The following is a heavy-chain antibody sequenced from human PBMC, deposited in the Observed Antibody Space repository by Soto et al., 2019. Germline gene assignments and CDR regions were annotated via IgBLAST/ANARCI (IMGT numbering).Heavy chain of an antibody. CDR3: ARTMDV. J-gene: IGHJ6*02. CDR2: INSDGTST. V-gene: IGHV3-74*01. CDR1: GFTFSSYC. Sequence: PRGALRLSFAASGFTFSSYCIHWVRQAPVKGLPWVSRINSDGTSTYYEDSVKGRFNISRDNAKNTVYLQMKSLRAEDTAVYYCARTMDVWGQGTTVTVSS.